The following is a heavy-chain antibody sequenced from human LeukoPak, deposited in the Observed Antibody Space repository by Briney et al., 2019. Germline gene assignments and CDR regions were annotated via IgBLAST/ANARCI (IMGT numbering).Heavy chain of an antibody. CDR2: IYPGDSDT. CDR1: GYTFTNYW. V-gene: IGHV5-51*01. CDR3: ARQGSGYYLDAFDI. D-gene: IGHD3-22*01. Sequence: GESLKISCKGSGYTFTNYWIGWVRQMPGKGLEFMGIIYPGDSDTRYSPSFQGQVTISVDKSINTAYLQWSSLKASDTAMYYCARQGSGYYLDAFDIWGQGTVVTVSS. J-gene: IGHJ3*02.